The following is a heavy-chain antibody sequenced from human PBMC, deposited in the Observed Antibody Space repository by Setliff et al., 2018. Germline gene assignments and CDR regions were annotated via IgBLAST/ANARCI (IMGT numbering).Heavy chain of an antibody. J-gene: IGHJ4*02. D-gene: IGHD3-22*01. CDR3: AKDTHYYSSSGYYCFDH. CDR1: GFPSNMYG. CDR2: IRHDGSNE. Sequence: SLKISCAASGFPSNMYGVHWVRQAPGKGLEWVAYIRHDGSNENYADSVKGRFTVSRDNSRNTLFLQMNSLRAEDTAVYYCAKDTHYYSSSGYYCFDHWGQGTLDTVSS. V-gene: IGHV3-30*02.